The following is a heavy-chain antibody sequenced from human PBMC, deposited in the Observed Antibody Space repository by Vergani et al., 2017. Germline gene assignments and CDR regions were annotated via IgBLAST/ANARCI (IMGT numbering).Heavy chain of an antibody. Sequence: QVQLQESGPGLVKPSETLSLTCAVSGYSISSGYYWGWIRQPPGKGLEWIGSIYHSGSTYYNPSLKSRVTISVDTSKNQFSLKLSSVTAADTAVYYCASFSGYPGGGYWGQGTLVTVSS. J-gene: IGHJ4*02. CDR1: GYSISSGYY. V-gene: IGHV4-38-2*01. CDR2: IYHSGST. D-gene: IGHD5-12*01. CDR3: ASFSGYPGGGY.